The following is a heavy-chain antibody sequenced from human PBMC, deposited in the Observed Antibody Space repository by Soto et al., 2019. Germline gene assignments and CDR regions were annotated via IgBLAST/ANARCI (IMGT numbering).Heavy chain of an antibody. CDR3: ARDQFYSGWGNYNYLKFDP. J-gene: IGHJ5*02. Sequence: PSETLSLTCAVSGCSIGGAGYSWSWMRQPPGGGLGWIGYIYHSGTILYNSSLKTRLTISVTMSNNKFSLTLTSVTAAAAAVYFCARDQFYSGWGNYNYLKFDPWGQGTQVTVSS. V-gene: IGHV4-30-2*01. D-gene: IGHD3-16*01. CDR1: GCSIGGAGYS. CDR2: IYHSGTI.